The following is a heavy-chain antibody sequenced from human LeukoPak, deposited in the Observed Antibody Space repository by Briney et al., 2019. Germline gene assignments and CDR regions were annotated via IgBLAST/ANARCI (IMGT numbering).Heavy chain of an antibody. CDR1: GFTFSTYG. J-gene: IGHJ4*02. Sequence: PGGSLRLSCAGSGFTFSTYGMHWVRQAPGKGLEWVALFSYDGSTQRYADSVKGRFTISRDNSKNSLYLQMNSLRTEDTAVYYCAKAKDRFSGYDYLFDYWGQGTLVTVSS. V-gene: IGHV3-30-3*01. CDR3: AKAKDRFSGYDYLFDY. CDR2: FSYDGSTQ. D-gene: IGHD5-12*01.